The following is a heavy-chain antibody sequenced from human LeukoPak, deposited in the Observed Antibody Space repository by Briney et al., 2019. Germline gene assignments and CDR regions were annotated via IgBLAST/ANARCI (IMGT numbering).Heavy chain of an antibody. V-gene: IGHV1-69*02. J-gene: IGHJ3*02. D-gene: IGHD2-2*01. Sequence: SVKVSCKASGGTFSSYTISWVRQAPGQGLEWMGRIIPILGIANYAQRFQGRVTITADKSTSTAYMELSSLRSEDTAVYYCASPRALYCSSTSCQTANGAFDIWGQGTMVTVSS. CDR2: IIPILGIA. CDR3: ASPRALYCSSTSCQTANGAFDI. CDR1: GGTFSSYT.